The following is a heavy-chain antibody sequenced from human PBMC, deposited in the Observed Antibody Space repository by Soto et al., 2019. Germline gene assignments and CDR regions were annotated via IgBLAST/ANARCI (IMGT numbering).Heavy chain of an antibody. CDR3: VSVPVGLYYFDY. D-gene: IGHD2-2*01. Sequence: EVQLVESGGDLVQPGGSLRLSCAASGFTFSDYYMDWVRQAPGKGLEWVGRTRNKANSYTTEYAASVKGRFIISRDESKNSLYLQMNSLKTEDTAMYYCVSVPVGLYYFDYWGQGTLVTVSS. J-gene: IGHJ4*02. V-gene: IGHV3-72*01. CDR1: GFTFSDYY. CDR2: TRNKANSYTT.